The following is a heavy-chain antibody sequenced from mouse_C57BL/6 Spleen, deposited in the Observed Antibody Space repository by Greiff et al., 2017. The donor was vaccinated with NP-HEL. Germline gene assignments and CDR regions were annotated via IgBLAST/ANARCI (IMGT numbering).Heavy chain of an antibody. D-gene: IGHD1-1*01. CDR2: ISDGGSYT. CDR3: ARITTVVGYFDY. Sequence: DVMLVESGGGLVKPGGSLKLSCAASGFTFSSYAMSWVRQTPEKRLEWVATISDGGSYTYYPDNVKGRFTISRDKAKNNLYLQMSHLKAEDTAMYYCARITTVVGYFDYWGQGTTLTVSS. J-gene: IGHJ2*01. CDR1: GFTFSSYA. V-gene: IGHV5-4*03.